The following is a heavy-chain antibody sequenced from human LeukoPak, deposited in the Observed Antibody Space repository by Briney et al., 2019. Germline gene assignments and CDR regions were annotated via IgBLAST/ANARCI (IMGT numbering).Heavy chain of an antibody. J-gene: IGHJ6*02. CDR1: GFTFSSYA. Sequence: GGSLRLSCAASGFTFSSYAMSWVRQAPGKGLEWVSAISGSGGSTYYADSVKGRFTISRDNAKNSLYLQMNSLRAEDTAVYYCARGIAAAGTTGYYGMDVWGQGTTVTVSS. CDR3: ARGIAAAGTTGYYGMDV. CDR2: ISGSGGST. V-gene: IGHV3-23*01. D-gene: IGHD6-13*01.